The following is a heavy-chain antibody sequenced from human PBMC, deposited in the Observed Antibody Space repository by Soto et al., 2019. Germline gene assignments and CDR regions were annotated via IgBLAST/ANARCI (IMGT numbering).Heavy chain of an antibody. D-gene: IGHD6-19*01. CDR3: ASTPPYSSGWHP. CDR1: GGSISSSSYY. V-gene: IGHV4-39*07. J-gene: IGHJ5*02. CDR2: IYYSGST. Sequence: SETLSLTCTVSGGSISSSSYYWGWIRQPPGKGLEWIGSIYYSGSTYYNPSLKSRVTISVDTSKNQFSLKLSSVTAADTAVYYCASTPPYSSGWHPWGQGTLVTVSS.